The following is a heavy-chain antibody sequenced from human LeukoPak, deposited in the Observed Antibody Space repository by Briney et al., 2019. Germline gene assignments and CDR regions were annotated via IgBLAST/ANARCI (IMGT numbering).Heavy chain of an antibody. CDR2: ISGSGGST. CDR3: AKFAGPAALDY. V-gene: IGHV3-23*01. D-gene: IGHD6-13*01. J-gene: IGHJ4*02. Sequence: GGSLRLSCAASGFTFSGYGMSWVRQAPGKGLEWVSGISGSGGSTYYADSVKGRFTISRDNSKNTLYLQMNSLRAEDTAIYYCAKFAGPAALDYGGQGTLVTVSS. CDR1: GFTFSGYG.